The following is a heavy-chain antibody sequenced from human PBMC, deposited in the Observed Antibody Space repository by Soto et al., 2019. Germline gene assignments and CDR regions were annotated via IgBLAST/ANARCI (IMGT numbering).Heavy chain of an antibody. CDR1: GFTFSSYS. D-gene: IGHD1-7*01. CDR3: AITPARYWNYVLRHPRADAFDI. Sequence: GGSLRLSCAASGFTFSSYSMNWVRQAPGKGLEWVSYISSSSSTIYYTDSVKGRFTISRDNHKNTLYLQMNSLRAEDTAIYYSAITPARYWNYVLRHPRADAFDIWGQGTMVTVSS. CDR2: ISSSSSTI. J-gene: IGHJ3*02. V-gene: IGHV3-48*01.